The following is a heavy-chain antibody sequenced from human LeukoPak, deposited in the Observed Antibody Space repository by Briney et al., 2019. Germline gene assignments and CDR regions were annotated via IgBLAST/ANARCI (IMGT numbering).Heavy chain of an antibody. CDR3: ARAGGGVPFDY. J-gene: IGHJ4*02. D-gene: IGHD3-10*01. V-gene: IGHV3-7*03. CDR1: GFTFSNYW. Sequence: GGSLRLSCEASGFTFSNYWMNWVRQAPGKGLEWVANIKQDGSEVYYVDSVKGRFTISRDNAKNSLYLQMNSLRPEDTAVYYCARAGGGVPFDYWGQGTLVTVSS. CDR2: IKQDGSEV.